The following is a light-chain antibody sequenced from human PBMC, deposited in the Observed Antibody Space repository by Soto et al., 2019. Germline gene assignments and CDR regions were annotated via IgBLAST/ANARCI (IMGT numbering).Light chain of an antibody. Sequence: QSALTQPASVSGSPGQSITISCVGTSGDIGDYNYVSWYQQHPGKVPKVIIYDVSNRPSGVSYRFSVTKSGNTASLTVSGLQAEDEADYYCCSYTRSGTLIFGTGTKLTVL. CDR1: SGDIGDYNY. V-gene: IGLV2-14*01. J-gene: IGLJ1*01. CDR3: CSYTRSGTLI. CDR2: DVS.